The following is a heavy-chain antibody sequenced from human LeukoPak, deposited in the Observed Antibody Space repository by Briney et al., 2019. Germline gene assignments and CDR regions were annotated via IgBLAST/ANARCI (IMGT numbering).Heavy chain of an antibody. V-gene: IGHV1-69*05. D-gene: IGHD3-3*01. J-gene: IGHJ6*03. CDR3: ARGVLEWLSRNYYMDV. Sequence: SVKVSCKASGGTFSSYAISWARQAPGQGLEWMGGIIPISGTANYAQKFQGRVTITTDESTSTAYMELSSLRSEDTAVYYCARGVLEWLSRNYYMDVWGKGTTVTVSS. CDR2: IIPISGTA. CDR1: GGTFSSYA.